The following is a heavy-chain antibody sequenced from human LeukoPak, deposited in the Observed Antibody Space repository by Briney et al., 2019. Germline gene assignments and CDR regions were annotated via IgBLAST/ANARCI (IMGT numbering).Heavy chain of an antibody. V-gene: IGHV1-58*01. D-gene: IGHD2-15*01. CDR3: AAQSFGYCSGGSCYSKYFDY. J-gene: IGHJ4*02. CDR2: IVVGSGNT. CDR1: GFTFTSSA. Sequence: EASVNVSCKASGFTFTSSAVQWVRQARGQRLEWIGWIVVGSGNTNYAQKFQERVTITRDMSTSTAYMELSSLRSEDTAVYYCAAQSFGYCSGGSCYSKYFDYWGQGTLVTVSS.